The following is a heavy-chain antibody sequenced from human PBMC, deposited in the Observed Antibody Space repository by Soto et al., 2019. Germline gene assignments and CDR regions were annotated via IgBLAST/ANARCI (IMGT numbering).Heavy chain of an antibody. V-gene: IGHV3-33*01. CDR3: ARDKGWSSSSDCYYYGMDV. D-gene: IGHD6-6*01. CDR1: GFTFSSYC. J-gene: IGHJ6*02. CDR2: IWYDGSNK. Sequence: PGGSLRLSCAASGFTFSSYCMHWVRQAPGKGLEWVAVIWYDGSNKYYADSVKGRFTISRDNSKNTLYLQMNSLRAEDTAVYYCARDKGWSSSSDCYYYGMDVWGQGTTVTVSS.